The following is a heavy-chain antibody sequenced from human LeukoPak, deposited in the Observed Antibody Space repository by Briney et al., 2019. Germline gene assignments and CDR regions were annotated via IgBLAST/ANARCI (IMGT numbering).Heavy chain of an antibody. J-gene: IGHJ6*02. CDR1: GLTFSTYA. CDR3: AQDRGARYPFGMDV. Sequence: GGSLRLSCAASGLTFSTYAMRWIRQAPGKGLEWVSSIGGGGTTSYADSAKGRFTISRDLSKITVYLQVNSLRAEDTAVYYCAQDRGARYPFGMDVWGQGTTVTVSS. V-gene: IGHV3-23*01. CDR2: IGGGGTT. D-gene: IGHD2-2*01.